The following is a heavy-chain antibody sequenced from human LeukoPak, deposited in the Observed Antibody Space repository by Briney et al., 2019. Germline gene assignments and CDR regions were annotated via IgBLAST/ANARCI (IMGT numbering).Heavy chain of an antibody. D-gene: IGHD3-10*01. Sequence: PGGSLRLSCAASGFTFSTYAMSWVRQTPEKGLEWASAISGSGGSTYYADSVKGRFTISRDNSKNTLYLQMNSLRAEDTAVYYCAKDRGFGEYFPFFYWGQGTLVTASS. CDR3: AKDRGFGEYFPFFY. J-gene: IGHJ4*02. CDR1: GFTFSTYA. CDR2: ISGSGGST. V-gene: IGHV3-23*01.